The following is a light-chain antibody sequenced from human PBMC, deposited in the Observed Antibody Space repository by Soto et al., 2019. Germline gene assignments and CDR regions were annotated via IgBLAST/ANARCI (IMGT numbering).Light chain of an antibody. J-gene: IGKJ2*01. CDR3: QQYTNWPPTYT. CDR1: RSISNS. CDR2: GAS. Sequence: EIVMTQSPDILSVSPGERVTLSCRASRSISNSLAWFQQKPGQAPRLLIYGASTRATGVPDRFSGSGSRTEFTLTISSLQSEDFALYYCQQYTNWPPTYTFGQGTKLEIK. V-gene: IGKV3-15*01.